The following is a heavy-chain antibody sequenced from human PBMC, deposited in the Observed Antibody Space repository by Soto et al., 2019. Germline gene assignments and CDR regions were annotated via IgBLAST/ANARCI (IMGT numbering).Heavy chain of an antibody. Sequence: QVQLVQSGAEVKKPGASVKVSCKASGYTFASYAISWMRQAPGQGLEWMGWISAYNGNTNYAKKLQGRVTMTTDTSTGTAYMELRSLSSDDTAVYSCARDPPPPDYWGQGTLVTVSS. CDR3: ARDPPPPDY. V-gene: IGHV1-18*01. CDR2: ISAYNGNT. CDR1: GYTFASYA. J-gene: IGHJ4*02.